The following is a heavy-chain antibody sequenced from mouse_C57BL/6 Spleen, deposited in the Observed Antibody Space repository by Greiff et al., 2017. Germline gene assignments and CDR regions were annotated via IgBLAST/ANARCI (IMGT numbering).Heavy chain of an antibody. J-gene: IGHJ1*03. CDR2: IDPNSGGT. D-gene: IGHD1-1*01. CDR3: ARSEVMSTLGEGYWYFDV. V-gene: IGHV1-72*01. CDR1: GYTFTSYW. Sequence: QVQLQQPGAELVQPGASVKLSCKASGYTFTSYWMHWVKQRPGRGLEWIGRIDPNSGGTKYKEKFKSKATLAVDKPYSTAYMQLSRLTSEDSSVYYCARSEVMSTLGEGYWYFDVWGTGTTVTFSS.